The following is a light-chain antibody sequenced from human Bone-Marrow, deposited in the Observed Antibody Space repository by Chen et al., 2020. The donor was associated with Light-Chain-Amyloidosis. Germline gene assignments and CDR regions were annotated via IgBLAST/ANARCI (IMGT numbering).Light chain of an antibody. Sequence: QSALTQPASVSGSPGQSITISCTGTSSDVGGYNYVSWYQQHPGTAPKLVIFDVSYRPSGISNRFSGSKSGNTASLTISGLKAEDEDDYYCSSYTRSSTWLFGGGTRLTVL. CDR2: DVS. V-gene: IGLV2-14*03. CDR3: SSYTRSSTWL. CDR1: SSDVGGYNY. J-gene: IGLJ3*02.